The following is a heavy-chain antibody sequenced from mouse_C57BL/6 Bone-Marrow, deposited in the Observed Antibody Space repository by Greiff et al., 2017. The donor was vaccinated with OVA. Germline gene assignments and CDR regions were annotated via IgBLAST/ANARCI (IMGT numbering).Heavy chain of an antibody. Sequence: EVKLVESGGGLVQPGGSMKLSCAASGFTFSDAWMDWVRQSPEKGLEWVAEIRNKANNHATYYAESVKGRFTISRDDSKSSVYLQMNSLRAEDTGIYYCTRRTYYGSSYWYFDVWGTGTTVTVSS. V-gene: IGHV6-6*01. D-gene: IGHD1-1*01. J-gene: IGHJ1*03. CDR1: GFTFSDAW. CDR2: IRNKANNHAT. CDR3: TRRTYYGSSYWYFDV.